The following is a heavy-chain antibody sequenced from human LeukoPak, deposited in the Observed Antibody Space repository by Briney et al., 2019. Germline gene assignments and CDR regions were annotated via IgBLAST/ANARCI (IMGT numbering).Heavy chain of an antibody. J-gene: IGHJ4*02. V-gene: IGHV4-39*01. CDR3: AGQYCSSTTCYDLFDY. D-gene: IGHD2-2*01. CDR1: GGSISSSSYY. Sequence: SETLSLTCTVSGGSISSSSYYWGWIRQPPGKGLEWIGSIYYSGSTYYNPSLKSRVTISVDTSKNQFSLKLSSVTAADTALYYCAGQYCSSTTCYDLFDYWCQGTLVTVSS. CDR2: IYYSGST.